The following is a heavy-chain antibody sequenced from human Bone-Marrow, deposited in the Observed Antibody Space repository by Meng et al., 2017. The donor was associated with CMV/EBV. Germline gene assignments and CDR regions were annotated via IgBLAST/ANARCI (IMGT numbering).Heavy chain of an antibody. Sequence: ASVKVSCKVSGYTLTELSMHWVRQAPGKGLEWMGGFDPEDGETIYAQKFQGRVTMTEDTSTDTAYMELSSLRSEDTAVYYCATGPGGVGATLVYLDAFDIWGQGTMVTVSS. CDR2: FDPEDGET. D-gene: IGHD1-26*01. CDR3: ATGPGGVGATLVYLDAFDI. J-gene: IGHJ3*02. V-gene: IGHV1-24*01. CDR1: GYTLTELS.